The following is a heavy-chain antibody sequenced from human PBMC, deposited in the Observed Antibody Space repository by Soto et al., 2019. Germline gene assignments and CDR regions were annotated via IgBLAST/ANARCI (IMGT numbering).Heavy chain of an antibody. Sequence: GGSLRLSCAASGFTFSDHYMDWVRQAPGKGLEWVGRSRNKANSYTTHYAASVKGRFTISRDDSKNSLYLQMDSLKTDDTAVYHCAGSVVASAAGVYGMDVWGQGTTVTVSS. D-gene: IGHD2-2*01. V-gene: IGHV3-72*01. CDR2: SRNKANSYTT. CDR1: GFTFSDHY. CDR3: AGSVVASAAGVYGMDV. J-gene: IGHJ6*02.